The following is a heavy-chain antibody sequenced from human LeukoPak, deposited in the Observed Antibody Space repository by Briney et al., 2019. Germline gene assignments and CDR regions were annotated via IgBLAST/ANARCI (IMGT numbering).Heavy chain of an antibody. D-gene: IGHD6-13*01. CDR1: GFTFSSYA. CDR2: IKQDGSEK. J-gene: IGHJ6*02. CDR3: ARKGIAAAGIYYYYGMDV. Sequence: GGSLRLSCAASGFTFSSYAMHWVRQAPGKGLEWVANIKQDGSEKYYVDSVKGRFTISRDNAKNSLYLQMNSLRAEDTAVYYCARKGIAAAGIYYYYGMDVWGQGTTVTVSS. V-gene: IGHV3-7*01.